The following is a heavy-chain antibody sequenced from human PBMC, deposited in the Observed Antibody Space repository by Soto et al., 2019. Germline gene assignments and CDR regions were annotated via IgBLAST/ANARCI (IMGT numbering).Heavy chain of an antibody. J-gene: IGHJ6*02. Sequence: GASVKVSCKASGGTFSSYAISWVRQAPGQGLEWMGGIIPIFGTANYAQKFQGRVTITADKSTSTAYMELSSLRSEDTAVYYCARAGVVPAAIPSLLYYYYGMDVWGQGTTVTVSS. CDR1: GGTFSSYA. CDR3: ARAGVVPAAIPSLLYYYYGMDV. V-gene: IGHV1-69*06. CDR2: IIPIFGTA. D-gene: IGHD2-2*02.